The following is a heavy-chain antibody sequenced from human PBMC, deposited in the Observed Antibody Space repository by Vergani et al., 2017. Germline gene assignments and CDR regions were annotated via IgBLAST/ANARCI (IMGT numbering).Heavy chain of an antibody. J-gene: IGHJ6*03. Sequence: QVHLQESGPGLVKPSQTLSLTCTVSGGSISSGSYYWSWIRQPAGKGLEWIGRIYTSGSTNYNPSLKSRVTMSVDTSKNQFSLKLSSVTAADTAVYYCAREGYDFWSGYSAYYYYYMDVWGK. CDR1: GGSISSGSYY. V-gene: IGHV4-61*02. CDR2: IYTSGST. CDR3: AREGYDFWSGYSAYYYYYMDV. D-gene: IGHD3-3*01.